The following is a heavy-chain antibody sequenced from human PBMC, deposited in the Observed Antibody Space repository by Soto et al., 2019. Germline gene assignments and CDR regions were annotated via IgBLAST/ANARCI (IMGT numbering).Heavy chain of an antibody. D-gene: IGHD3-22*01. CDR1: GFTFSNST. Sequence: GGSLRLSCAASGFTFSNSTMNWVRQAPGKGLEWVACITSSGSFIYYADSMKGRFTISRDDAKKSLYLQVNSLRAEDTAVYYCARVPAASDRTAFYYVSKFFYFDYWGRGTQVTVSS. V-gene: IGHV3-21*01. CDR3: ARVPAASDRTAFYYVSKFFYFDY. J-gene: IGHJ4*02. CDR2: ITSSGSFI.